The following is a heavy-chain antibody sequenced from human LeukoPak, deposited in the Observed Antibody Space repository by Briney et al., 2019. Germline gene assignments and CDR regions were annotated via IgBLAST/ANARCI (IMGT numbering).Heavy chain of an antibody. CDR1: GFTFSSYA. J-gene: IGHJ4*02. Sequence: GGSLRLSCAASGFTFSSYAMSWVRQAPGKGLEWVSAISGSGGTTYYADSVKGRFTISRDNSKNTLCLQMNSLRAEDTAVYYCAKSRRYCTNGVCYHECFDYWGQGTLVTVSS. CDR3: AKSRRYCTNGVCYHECFDY. V-gene: IGHV3-23*01. D-gene: IGHD2-8*01. CDR2: ISGSGGTT.